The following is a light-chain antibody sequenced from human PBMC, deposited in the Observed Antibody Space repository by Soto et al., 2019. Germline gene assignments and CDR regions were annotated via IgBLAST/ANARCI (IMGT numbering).Light chain of an antibody. J-gene: IGLJ3*02. CDR2: EVT. Sequence: QSALTQPASVSGSPRQSITISCTGTSRDISLFKYVSWYQQKPDKAPKLIIYEVTNRPSGVSDRFSGSKSGNTASLTISGLQAEDEAHYYCSSYTGSSTLVFGGGTKLTVL. V-gene: IGLV2-14*01. CDR3: SSYTGSSTLV. CDR1: SRDISLFKY.